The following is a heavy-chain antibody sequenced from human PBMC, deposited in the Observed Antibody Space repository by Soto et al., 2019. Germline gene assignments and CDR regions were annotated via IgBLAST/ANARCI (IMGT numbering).Heavy chain of an antibody. CDR3: TRDQGGSYDSWFDP. CDR2: ISSGGIYI. Sequence: EVQVVESGGGLVNPGGSLRLSCSFTFSMYSMNWVRQAPGTGLAWVASISSGGIYIKYADSVKGRFTISRDNAKNSVSLQMNSLKVEDTAVYYCTRDQGGSYDSWFDPWGQGTQVIVSS. V-gene: IGHV3-21*06. D-gene: IGHD1-26*01. J-gene: IGHJ5*02. CDR1: FTFSMYS.